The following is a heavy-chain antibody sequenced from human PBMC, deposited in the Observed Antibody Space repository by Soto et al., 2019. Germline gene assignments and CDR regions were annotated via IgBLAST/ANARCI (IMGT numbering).Heavy chain of an antibody. D-gene: IGHD3-16*01. CDR2: TRNKANSYTT. V-gene: IGHV3-72*01. Sequence: GGSLRLSCAASGFTFSDHYMDWVRQAPGKGLEWVGRTRNKANSYTTEYAASVKGRFTISRDDSKNSLYLQMNSLKTEDTAVYYCARVIYYDYIWGSYNLWGQGTLVSVSS. J-gene: IGHJ5*02. CDR1: GFTFSDHY. CDR3: ARVIYYDYIWGSYNL.